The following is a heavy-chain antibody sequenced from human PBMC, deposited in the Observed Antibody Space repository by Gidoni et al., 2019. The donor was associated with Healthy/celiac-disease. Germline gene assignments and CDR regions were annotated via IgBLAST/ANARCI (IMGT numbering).Heavy chain of an antibody. Sequence: EVQLLESGGGLVQHGRSLRLSCAAAGFAFSSYAMSWVRQDPGKGLEWVSAISGCGGSTYYADSVKGRFTISRDTSTSTLYLQLNSLRAEDTAVYYCAKAASSSWFDFDYWGQGTLVTVSS. CDR2: ISGCGGST. J-gene: IGHJ4*02. CDR3: AKAASSSWFDFDY. V-gene: IGHV3-23*01. D-gene: IGHD6-13*01. CDR1: GFAFSSYA.